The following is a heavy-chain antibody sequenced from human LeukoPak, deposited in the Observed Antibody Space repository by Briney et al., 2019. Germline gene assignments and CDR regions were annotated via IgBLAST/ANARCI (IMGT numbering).Heavy chain of an antibody. Sequence: GGSLRLSCAASGFTFSSYAMSWVRQAPGKGLEWVSAISGSGGSTYYADSVKGRFTISRDNSKNTLFLQMNGLRAEDTAVYYCARRAAYNSAWYHTDFCGQGTLVTVSS. CDR1: GFTFSSYA. J-gene: IGHJ4*02. D-gene: IGHD6-19*01. V-gene: IGHV3-23*01. CDR3: ARRAAYNSAWYHTDF. CDR2: ISGSGGST.